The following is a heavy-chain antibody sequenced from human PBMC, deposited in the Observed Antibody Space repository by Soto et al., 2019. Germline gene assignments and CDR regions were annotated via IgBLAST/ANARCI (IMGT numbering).Heavy chain of an antibody. J-gene: IGHJ3*02. V-gene: IGHV5-51*01. Sequence: PGESLKISCKGSGYSFTSYWIGWVRQMPGKGLEWMGIIYPGDSDTRYSPSFQGQVTISADKSISTAYLQWSSLKASDTAMYYCARQPGVPAAILGSAAFDIWGQGTMVTVSS. D-gene: IGHD2-2*02. CDR3: ARQPGVPAAILGSAAFDI. CDR1: GYSFTSYW. CDR2: IYPGDSDT.